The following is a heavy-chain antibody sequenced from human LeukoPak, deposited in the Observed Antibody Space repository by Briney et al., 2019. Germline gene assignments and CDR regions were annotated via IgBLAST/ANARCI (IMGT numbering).Heavy chain of an antibody. V-gene: IGHV1-3*01. CDR1: GYTFTSYA. Sequence: GASVKVSCKASGYTFTSYAMHWVRQAPGQRLEWMRWINAGNGNTKYSQKFQGRVTITRDTSASTAYMELSSLRSEDTAVYYCARDLGIAAAGTGFDYWGQGTLVTVSS. CDR2: INAGNGNT. J-gene: IGHJ4*02. CDR3: ARDLGIAAAGTGFDY. D-gene: IGHD6-13*01.